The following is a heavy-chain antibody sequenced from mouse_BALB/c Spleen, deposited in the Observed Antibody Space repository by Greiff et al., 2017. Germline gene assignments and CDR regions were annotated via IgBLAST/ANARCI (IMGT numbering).Heavy chain of an antibody. J-gene: IGHJ1*01. CDR2: IDPANGNT. CDR3: TLPYYGNYEYIDV. CDR1: GFNIKDTY. Sequence: EVQLQESGAELVKPGASVKLSCTASGFNIKDTYMHWVKQRPEQGLEWIGRIDPANGNTKYDPKFQGKATITADTSSNTAYLQLSSLTSEDTAVYYCTLPYYGNYEYIDVWGAGTTVTVSS. D-gene: IGHD2-10*01. V-gene: IGHV14-3*02.